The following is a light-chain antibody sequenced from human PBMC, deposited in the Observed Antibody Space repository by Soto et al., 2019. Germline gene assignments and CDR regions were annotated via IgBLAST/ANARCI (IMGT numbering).Light chain of an antibody. CDR2: AAS. V-gene: IGKV1-39*01. CDR3: QQSYSTPRK. J-gene: IGKJ1*01. CDR1: QSISSY. Sequence: DIQMTQSPSSLSASVGDRVTITCRASQSISSYLNWYQQKPWKAPKLLIYAASSLQSGVPSRFSGSGSGTDFTLTISSLQPEDFATYYCQQSYSTPRKFGQGTKVEIK.